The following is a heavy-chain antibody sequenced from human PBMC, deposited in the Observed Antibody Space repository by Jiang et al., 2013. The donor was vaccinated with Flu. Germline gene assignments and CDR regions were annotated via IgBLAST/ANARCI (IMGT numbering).Heavy chain of an antibody. Sequence: GPGLVKPSETLSLTCTVSGGSISSYYWSWIRQPPGKGLEWIGYIYYSGSTNYNPSLKSRVTISVDTSKNQFSLKLSSVTAADTAVYYCARSSTPMGSFDYWGQGTLITVSS. V-gene: IGHV4-59*01. J-gene: IGHJ4*02. CDR2: IYYSGST. CDR3: ARSSTPMGSFDY. CDR1: GGSISSYY. D-gene: IGHD3-10*01.